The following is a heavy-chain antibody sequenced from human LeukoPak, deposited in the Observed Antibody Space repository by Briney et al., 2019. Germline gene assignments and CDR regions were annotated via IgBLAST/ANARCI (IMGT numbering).Heavy chain of an antibody. V-gene: IGHV4-38-2*02. CDR3: ARDYTYSSTLRWFDP. CDR1: GYSISRGYY. D-gene: IGHD6-13*01. CDR2: IYHSGST. Sequence: SETLSLTCTVSGYSISRGYYWGWIRQPPGKGLEWIGSIYHSGSTYYNPSLKSRVTISVDTSKNQFSLKLSSVTAADTAVYYCARDYTYSSTLRWFDPWGQGTLVTVSP. J-gene: IGHJ5*02.